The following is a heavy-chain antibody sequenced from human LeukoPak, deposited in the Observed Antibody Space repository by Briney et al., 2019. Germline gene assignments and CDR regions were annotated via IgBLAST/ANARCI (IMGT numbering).Heavy chain of an antibody. CDR2: INPNSGGT. J-gene: IGHJ6*03. V-gene: IGHV1-2*02. Sequence: ASVKVSCKASGYTFTGYYMHWVRQAPGQGLEWMGWINPNSGGTNYAQKFQGRVTMTRDTSISTAYMELSRLRSDDTAVYYCARNGWEVLRYFDRINYYMDVWGKGTTVTVSS. D-gene: IGHD3-9*01. CDR1: GYTFTGYY. CDR3: ARNGWEVLRYFDRINYYMDV.